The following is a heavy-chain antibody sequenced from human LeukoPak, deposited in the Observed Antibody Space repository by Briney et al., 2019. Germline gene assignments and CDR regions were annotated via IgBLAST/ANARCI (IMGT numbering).Heavy chain of an antibody. D-gene: IGHD3-22*01. J-gene: IGHJ4*02. V-gene: IGHV4-38-2*02. CDR1: GYSISSGYY. Sequence: SETLSLTCTVSGYSISSGYYWGWIRQPPGKGLEWIGSIYHSGSTYYNPSLKSRVTISIDTSKNQFSLKLSSVTAADTAVYYCARQVRDSSPGLYFDYWGQGTLVTVSS. CDR3: ARQVRDSSPGLYFDY. CDR2: IYHSGST.